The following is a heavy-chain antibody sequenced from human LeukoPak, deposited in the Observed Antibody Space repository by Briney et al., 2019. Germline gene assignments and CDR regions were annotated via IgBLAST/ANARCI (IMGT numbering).Heavy chain of an antibody. CDR1: GFTFSNAW. CDR3: TTIPHYYDSSGYCYVDY. CDR2: IKSKTDGGTT. D-gene: IGHD3-22*01. J-gene: IGHJ4*02. V-gene: IGHV3-15*01. Sequence: GGSLRLSCAASGFTFSNAWMSWVREAPGKGLEWVGRIKSKTDGGTTDYAAPVKGRFTISSDDSKNTLYLQMNSLKTEDTAVYYCTTIPHYYDSSGYCYVDYWGQGTLVTVSS.